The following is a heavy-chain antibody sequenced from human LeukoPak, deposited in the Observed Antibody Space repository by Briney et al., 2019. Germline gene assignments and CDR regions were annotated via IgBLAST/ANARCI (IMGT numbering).Heavy chain of an antibody. CDR3: AKDGGTTGTYSIDY. CDR2: ISGSGGST. D-gene: IGHD1-1*01. J-gene: IGHJ4*02. Sequence: QTGGSLRLSCAASGFTFSSYAMSWVRQAPGKGLELVSAISGSGGSTYYADSVKGRFTISRDNSKNTLYLQMNSLRAEDTAVYYCAKDGGTTGTYSIDYWGQGTLVTVSS. CDR1: GFTFSSYA. V-gene: IGHV3-23*01.